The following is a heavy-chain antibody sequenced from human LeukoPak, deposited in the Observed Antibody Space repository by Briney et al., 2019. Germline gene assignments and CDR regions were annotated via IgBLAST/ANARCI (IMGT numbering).Heavy chain of an antibody. J-gene: IGHJ4*02. CDR3: AREGWDQRDTAAFDY. D-gene: IGHD6-19*01. CDR1: GYTFTGHY. CDR2: INPNSGDT. Sequence: GASVKVSCKASGYTFTGHYMHWARQAPGQGLEWVGWINPNSGDTNSAQKFQGRVTMTRDTSITTVYMELSRLRPDDTAVYYCAREGWDQRDTAAFDYWGQGTLVTVSS. V-gene: IGHV1-2*02.